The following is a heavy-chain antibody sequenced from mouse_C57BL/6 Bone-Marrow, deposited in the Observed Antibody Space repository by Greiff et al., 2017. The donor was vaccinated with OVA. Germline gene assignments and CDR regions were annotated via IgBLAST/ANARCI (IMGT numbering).Heavy chain of an antibody. Sequence: VQLQQSGAELVRPGTSVKVSCKASGYAFTNYLIEWVKQRPGQGLEWIGVINPGSGGTNYNEKLKGKATLTADKSSSTAYMQLSSLTSEDSAVYFCASGGYYFDYWGQGTTLTVSS. CDR2: INPGSGGT. V-gene: IGHV1-54*01. D-gene: IGHD1-1*02. CDR1: GYAFTNYL. CDR3: ASGGYYFDY. J-gene: IGHJ2*01.